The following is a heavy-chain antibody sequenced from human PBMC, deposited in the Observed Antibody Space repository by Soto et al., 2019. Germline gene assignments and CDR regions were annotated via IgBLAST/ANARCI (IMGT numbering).Heavy chain of an antibody. CDR3: ARWFVVVPAATDGMDV. CDR1: GYSFTSYW. Sequence: GESLKISCKGSGYSFTSYWISWVRQMPGKGLEWMGRIDPSDSYTNYSPSFQGHVTISADKSISTAYLQWSSLKASDTAMYYCARWFVVVPAATDGMDVWGQGTTVTVSS. J-gene: IGHJ6*02. CDR2: IDPSDSYT. D-gene: IGHD2-2*01. V-gene: IGHV5-10-1*01.